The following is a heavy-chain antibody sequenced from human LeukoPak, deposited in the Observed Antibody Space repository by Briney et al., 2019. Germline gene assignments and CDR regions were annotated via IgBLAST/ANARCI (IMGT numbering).Heavy chain of an antibody. CDR1: GFTFSSYA. V-gene: IGHV3-64*02. CDR2: ISSNGGST. CDR3: ARGPSYYMDV. Sequence: GGSLRLSCAASGFTFSSYAMHWVRQAPGKGLEYVSAISSNGGSTYYADSVKGRFTISRDNSKNTLYLQMGSLRAEDMAVYYCARGPSYYMDVWGKGTTVTVSS. J-gene: IGHJ6*03.